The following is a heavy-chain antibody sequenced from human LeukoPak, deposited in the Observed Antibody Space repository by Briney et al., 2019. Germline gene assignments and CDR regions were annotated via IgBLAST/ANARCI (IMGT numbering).Heavy chain of an antibody. Sequence: GESLKISCQGSGYSFTSYWIGWVRQMPGKGLEWMGIIYPGDSDTRYSPSFQGQVTISADKSISTAYLQWSSLKASDTAMYYCARHSTRITIFGVVTYGMDVWGQGTTVTVSS. CDR3: ARHSTRITIFGVVTYGMDV. CDR2: IYPGDSDT. D-gene: IGHD3-3*01. J-gene: IGHJ6*02. V-gene: IGHV5-51*01. CDR1: GYSFTSYW.